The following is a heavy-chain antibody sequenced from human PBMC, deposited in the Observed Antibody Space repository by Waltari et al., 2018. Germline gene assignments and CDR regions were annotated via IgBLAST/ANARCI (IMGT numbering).Heavy chain of an antibody. CDR2: IFPIFDAV. J-gene: IGHJ6*03. V-gene: IGHV1-69*01. CDR1: GGSFSNNA. CDR3: ARNMIEYSSASGMDV. Sequence: QVKLVQSGTEVKRPGSSVKVSCKSSGGSFSNNAISWVRQAPGQGLEWVGGIFPIFDAVRYAQKFQGRVTITADEPTSTSYMELTSLGSEDTAVYYCARNMIEYSSASGMDVWGKGTTVTVSS. D-gene: IGHD6-6*01.